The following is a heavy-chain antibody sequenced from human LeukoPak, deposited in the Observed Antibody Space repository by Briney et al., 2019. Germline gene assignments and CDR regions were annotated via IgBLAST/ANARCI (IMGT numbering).Heavy chain of an antibody. Sequence: GGSLRLSCAASGFTFSSNYMSWVRQAPGKGLEWVSVIYSGGSTYYADSVKGRFTISRDNSKNTLYLQMNSLRAEDTAVYYCARDPGSGWYGVSYWGQGTLVTVSS. CDR1: GFTFSSNY. J-gene: IGHJ4*02. V-gene: IGHV3-53*01. CDR2: IYSGGST. D-gene: IGHD6-19*01. CDR3: ARDPGSGWYGVSY.